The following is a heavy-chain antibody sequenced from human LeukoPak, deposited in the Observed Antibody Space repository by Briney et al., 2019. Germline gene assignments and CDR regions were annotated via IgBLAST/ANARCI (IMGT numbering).Heavy chain of an antibody. CDR2: INESGST. J-gene: IGHJ6*03. CDR1: GWSCSGYY. D-gene: IGHD1-7*01. Sequence: ASETLSFTCAGYGWSCSGYYWIWIRQPPGKGLEWSGEINESGSTNYQPSLKSRVTISADTSKHPFPLTLSSVTAADTAVYYCATARTGTRIRRAYYYYMAVWAKGTTVTVSS. CDR3: ATARTGTRIRRAYYYYMAV. V-gene: IGHV4-34*01.